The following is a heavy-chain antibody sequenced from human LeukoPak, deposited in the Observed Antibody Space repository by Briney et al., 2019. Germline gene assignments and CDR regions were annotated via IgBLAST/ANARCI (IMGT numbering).Heavy chain of an antibody. CDR2: INPSGGST. D-gene: IGHD2-15*01. CDR1: GYTFTSYY. CDR3: ARGYCSGGSCYSVGYFDH. V-gene: IGHV1-46*01. J-gene: IGHJ4*02. Sequence: ASVKVSCKASGYTFTSYYMHWVRQAPGQGLEWMGIINPSGGSTSYAQKFQGRVTMTRDTSTSTVYMELSSLRSEDTAVYYCARGYCSGGSCYSVGYFDHWGQGTLVTVSS.